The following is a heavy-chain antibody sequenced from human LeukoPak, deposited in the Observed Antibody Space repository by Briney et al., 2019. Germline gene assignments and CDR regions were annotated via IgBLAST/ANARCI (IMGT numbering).Heavy chain of an antibody. Sequence: ASVKVSCKASGGTFSSYTISWVRQAPGQGLEWMGRIIPILGIANYAQKFQGRGTITADKSTGTAYMELSSLRSEDTAVYYCARGSGYFQFDYWGQGTLVTVSS. CDR3: ARGSGYFQFDY. D-gene: IGHD3-22*01. CDR1: GGTFSSYT. CDR2: IIPILGIA. J-gene: IGHJ4*02. V-gene: IGHV1-69*02.